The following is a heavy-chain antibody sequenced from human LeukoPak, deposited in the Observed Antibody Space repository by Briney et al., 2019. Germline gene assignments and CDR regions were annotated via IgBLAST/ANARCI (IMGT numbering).Heavy chain of an antibody. CDR2: IRNDGSNH. CDR1: GFTVSSNS. Sequence: GGSLRLSCTVSGFTVSSNSWSWVRQAPGKGLEWVAFIRNDGSNHYYADSVKGRFTISRDNSKNNVYLQMYSLRVEDTSIYYCVRDYNWGFDYWGQGTVVTVSS. V-gene: IGHV3-30*02. D-gene: IGHD1-1*01. CDR3: VRDYNWGFDY. J-gene: IGHJ4*02.